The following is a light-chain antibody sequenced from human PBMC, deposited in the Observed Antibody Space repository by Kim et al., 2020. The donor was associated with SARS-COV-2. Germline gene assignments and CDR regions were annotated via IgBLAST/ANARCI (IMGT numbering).Light chain of an antibody. CDR2: DVS. Sequence: GQSITISCTGTSSDVGGYNFVAWSQQHPGKAPKLMIYDVSMRTSGVSTRFSGSKSGNTASLTISGLQAEDEADYYCSSHTSSSTWVFGGGTKLTVL. CDR1: SSDVGGYNF. J-gene: IGLJ3*02. CDR3: SSHTSSSTWV. V-gene: IGLV2-14*04.